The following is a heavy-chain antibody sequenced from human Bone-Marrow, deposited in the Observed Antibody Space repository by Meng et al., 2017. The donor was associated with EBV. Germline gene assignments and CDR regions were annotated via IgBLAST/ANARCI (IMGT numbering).Heavy chain of an antibody. CDR1: VDSISSFYY. V-gene: IGHV4-39*01. Sequence: QRRGSGPGQVNPSETLSLTCTVPVDSISSFYYWGWIRQPPGRGLEWIGSVHYTGSTYYSPSLKSRVTVSVDTSKNQFSLRLTSVTAADTAVYYCARPFPSWQSPRLDPFGAWGQGTLVTVSS. CDR2: VHYTGST. J-gene: IGHJ5*02. CDR3: ARPFPSWQSPRLDPFGA. D-gene: IGHD6-19*01.